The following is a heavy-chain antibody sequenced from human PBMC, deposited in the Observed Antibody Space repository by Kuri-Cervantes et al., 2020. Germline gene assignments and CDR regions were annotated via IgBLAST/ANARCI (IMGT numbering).Heavy chain of an antibody. CDR2: ISAYNGNT. V-gene: IGHV1-18*01. Sequence: ASVKVSCKASGYTFTSYGISWVRQAPGQGLEWMGWISAYNGNTNYAQKLQGRVTMTTDTSTSTAYMELRSLRSDDTAVYYCASKASYNWNDPRYYYYMDVWGKGTTVTVSS. CDR3: ASKASYNWNDPRYYYYMDV. J-gene: IGHJ6*03. D-gene: IGHD1-1*01. CDR1: GYTFTSYG.